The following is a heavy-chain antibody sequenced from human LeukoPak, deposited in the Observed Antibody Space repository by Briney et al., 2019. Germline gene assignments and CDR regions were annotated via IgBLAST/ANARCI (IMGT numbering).Heavy chain of an antibody. Sequence: SETLSLTCAVSGFSISSDKYWGWIRQPPRRGLEWIGSIYHTGSTYYNPFLKSRVTISVDTSKNQFSLKLNSVTAADTAVYYCARLSYYYYYMDVWGRGTTVTVSS. V-gene: IGHV4-38-2*01. CDR1: GFSISSDKY. CDR2: IYHTGST. J-gene: IGHJ6*03. CDR3: ARLSYYYYYMDV. D-gene: IGHD3-10*01.